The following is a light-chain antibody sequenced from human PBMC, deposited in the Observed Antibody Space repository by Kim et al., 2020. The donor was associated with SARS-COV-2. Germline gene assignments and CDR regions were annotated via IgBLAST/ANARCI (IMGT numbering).Light chain of an antibody. V-gene: IGLV10-54*01. CDR2: RNN. CDR3: SAWDSSLSGGV. Sequence: QAGLTQPPSVSKALRQTATLTCTGNSNNVGFQGTAWLQQHQGHPPKLLSYRNNERPSGISERLSASRSGNTASLTITGLQPEDEADYYCSAWDSSLSGGVVGGGTQLTVL. CDR1: SNNVGFQG. J-gene: IGLJ3*02.